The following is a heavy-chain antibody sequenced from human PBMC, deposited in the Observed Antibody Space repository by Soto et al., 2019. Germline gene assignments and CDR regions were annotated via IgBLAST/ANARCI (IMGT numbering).Heavy chain of an antibody. CDR2: ISAYNGNT. V-gene: IGHV1-18*01. J-gene: IGHJ3*02. Sequence: GASVKVSCKASGYTFTSYGISWVRQAPGQGLEWMGWISAYNGNTNYAQKLQGRVTMTTDTSTSTAYMELRSLRSDDTAVYYCARDTSLYCSGGSCYLYNDAFDIWGQGTMVTV. D-gene: IGHD2-15*01. CDR1: GYTFTSYG. CDR3: ARDTSLYCSGGSCYLYNDAFDI.